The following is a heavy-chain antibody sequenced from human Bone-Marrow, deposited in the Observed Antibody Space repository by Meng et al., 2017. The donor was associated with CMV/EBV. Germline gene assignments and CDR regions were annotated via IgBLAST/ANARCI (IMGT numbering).Heavy chain of an antibody. D-gene: IGHD6-6*01. CDR2: INPNSGGT. V-gene: IGHV1-2*02. CDR1: GYTFTGYY. CDR3: ARGFSSSWDAWFDP. J-gene: IGHJ5*02. Sequence: QGELVQAGAEVKKPWASVKVSCKASGYTFTGYYMHWVRQAPGQGLEWMGWINPNSGGTNYAQKFQGRVTMTRDTSISTAYMELSRLRSDDTAVYYCARGFSSSWDAWFDPWGQGTLVTVSS.